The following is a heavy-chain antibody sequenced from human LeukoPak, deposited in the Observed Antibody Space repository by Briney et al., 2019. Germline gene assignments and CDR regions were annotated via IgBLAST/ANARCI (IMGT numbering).Heavy chain of an antibody. CDR2: ISSSSSYI. D-gene: IGHD3-16*02. Sequence: PGGSLRLSCAASGFTFSSYSMNWVRQAPGKGLEWVSSISSSSSYIYSADSVKGRFTISRDNAKNSLYLQMNSLRAEDTAVYYCARVSAGVIGMKDVFDIWGQGTMVTVSS. CDR3: ARVSAGVIGMKDVFDI. CDR1: GFTFSSYS. V-gene: IGHV3-21*01. J-gene: IGHJ3*02.